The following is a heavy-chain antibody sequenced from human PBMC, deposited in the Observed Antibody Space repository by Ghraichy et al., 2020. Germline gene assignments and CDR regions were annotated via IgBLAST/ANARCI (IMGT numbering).Heavy chain of an antibody. D-gene: IGHD6-19*01. CDR2: ICDGGAIK. J-gene: IGHJ4*02. V-gene: IGHV3-33*01. CDR1: GFIFSTFA. CDR3: TRVNSSWWPNFDY. Sequence: GGSLRLSCTASGFIFSTFAMRWVRQAPGKGLEWVSVICDGGAIKYYGDAVQGRFTISRDNLKDTLSLQMNSLRAEDTATYYCTRVNSSWWPNFDYWGRGTLVTVSS.